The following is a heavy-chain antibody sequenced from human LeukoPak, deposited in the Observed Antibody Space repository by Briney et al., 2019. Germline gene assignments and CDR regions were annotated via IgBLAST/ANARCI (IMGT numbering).Heavy chain of an antibody. D-gene: IGHD3-22*01. V-gene: IGHV3-7*03. CDR3: AKAVITGAFDI. Sequence: GGSLRLSCAASGFTFSRDWMNWVRQAPGKGLEWVANINQDGSQKYYVDSVRGRFTISRDNSKNTLYLQMNSLRAEDTAVYYCAKAVITGAFDIWGQGTMVTVSS. J-gene: IGHJ3*02. CDR1: GFTFSRDW. CDR2: INQDGSQK.